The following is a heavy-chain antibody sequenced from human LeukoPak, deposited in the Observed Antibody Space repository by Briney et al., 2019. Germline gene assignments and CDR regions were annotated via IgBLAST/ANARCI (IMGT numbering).Heavy chain of an antibody. CDR3: ARGVGTNWGHNDAFDI. V-gene: IGHV1-2*02. CDR2: INPNSGGT. Sequence: ASVKVSCKASGYTFTDYYMHWVRQAPGQGLEWMGWINPNSGGTNYAQKFQGRVTMTRDTSISTAYMELSGLRSDDTAVYYCARGVGTNWGHNDAFDIWGQGTMVTVSS. CDR1: GYTFTDYY. J-gene: IGHJ3*02. D-gene: IGHD7-27*01.